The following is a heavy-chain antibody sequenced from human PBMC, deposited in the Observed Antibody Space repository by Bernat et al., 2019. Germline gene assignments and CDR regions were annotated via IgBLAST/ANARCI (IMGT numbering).Heavy chain of an antibody. CDR3: ARAGWSGYGHNWFDP. CDR2: ISGTGGAT. CDR1: GFTFSSFA. Sequence: EVQLLESGGGLVQPGGSLRLSCAASGFTFSSFAMSWVRQAPGKGLEWVSVISGTGGATYSTSSVKGRFTISRDNSRNTLYMQMNSLRAEDTAVYYCARAGWSGYGHNWFDPWGQGTLVTVSS. J-gene: IGHJ5*02. D-gene: IGHD5-12*01. V-gene: IGHV3-23*01.